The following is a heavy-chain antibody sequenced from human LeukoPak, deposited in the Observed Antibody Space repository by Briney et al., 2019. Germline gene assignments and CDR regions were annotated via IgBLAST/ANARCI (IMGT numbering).Heavy chain of an antibody. CDR2: ISSSSSTI. CDR1: GFTFSSYS. CDR3: ARDGLLWFGESES. V-gene: IGHV3-48*04. D-gene: IGHD3-10*01. J-gene: IGHJ5*02. Sequence: GGSLRLSCAASGFTFSSYSMNWVRQAPGKGLEWVSYISSSSSTIYYADSVKGRFTISRDNAKNSLYLQMNSLRAEDTAVYYCARDGLLWFGESESWGQGTLVTVSS.